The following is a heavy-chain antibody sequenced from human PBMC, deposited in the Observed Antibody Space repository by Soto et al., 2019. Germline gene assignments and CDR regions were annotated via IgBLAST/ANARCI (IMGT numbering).Heavy chain of an antibody. Sequence: ASVKVSCKASGYTFTSYDINWVRQATGQGLEWMGWMNPNSGNTGYAQKFQGRVTMTRNTSISTAYMELSSLRSEDTAVYYCARRILRGYLGDLSLELDYWGQGTLVTVSS. D-gene: IGHD3-16*02. CDR1: GYTFTSYD. J-gene: IGHJ4*02. V-gene: IGHV1-8*01. CDR2: MNPNSGNT. CDR3: ARRILRGYLGDLSLELDY.